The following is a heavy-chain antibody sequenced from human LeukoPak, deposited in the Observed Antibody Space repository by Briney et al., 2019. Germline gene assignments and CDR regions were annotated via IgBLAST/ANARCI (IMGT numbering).Heavy chain of an antibody. Sequence: SETLSLTCTVSGGSISSYYWSWIRQPAGKGLEWIGCIYTSGSTNYNPSLKSRVTMSVDTSKNQFSLKLSSVTAADTAVYYCARDRDSGFGEFNFDYWGQGTLVTVSS. D-gene: IGHD3-10*01. CDR1: GGSISSYY. V-gene: IGHV4-4*07. CDR3: ARDRDSGFGEFNFDY. CDR2: IYTSGST. J-gene: IGHJ4*02.